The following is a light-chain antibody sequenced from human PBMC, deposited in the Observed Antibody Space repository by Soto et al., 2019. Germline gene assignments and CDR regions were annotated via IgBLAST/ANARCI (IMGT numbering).Light chain of an antibody. CDR1: QTVSSW. V-gene: IGKV1-5*01. CDR2: GAS. Sequence: IQLARSPSWLSAPVGERVTITCRASQTVSSWLAWYQQKPGQAPKLLIYGASSLESGVPARFSGSGSGTEFTLTISRLQPDDFATYYCQQYNSYSTFGQGTKVDIK. J-gene: IGKJ1*01. CDR3: QQYNSYST.